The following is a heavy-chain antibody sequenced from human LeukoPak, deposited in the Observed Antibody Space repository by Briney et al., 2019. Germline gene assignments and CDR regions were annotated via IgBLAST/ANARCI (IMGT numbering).Heavy chain of an antibody. D-gene: IGHD6-13*01. J-gene: IGHJ4*02. V-gene: IGHV1-46*01. Sequence: ASVKVSCKASGYTFTNYFIHWLRQAPGQGLEWMGIINPSSGSTTYAQKFQGRVTMGRDTSTSTVYMELRSLRSEDTAMYYCAREGYRRAFDYWGQGTLVTVSS. CDR1: GYTFTNYF. CDR2: INPSSGST. CDR3: AREGYRRAFDY.